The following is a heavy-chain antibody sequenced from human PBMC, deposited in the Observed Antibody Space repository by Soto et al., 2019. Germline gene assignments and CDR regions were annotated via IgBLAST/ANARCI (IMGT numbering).Heavy chain of an antibody. J-gene: IGHJ5*02. Sequence: EVQLVESGGVAVQPGGSLRLSCAASGFTFDAYAMHWVRQAPGKGLEWVSLISWDGGTTFYADSVKGRFTVSRDNNKNSLYLQMNSLRVEDTALYYCARDAPRYCSSSSCSTGFDPWGQGTLVTVSS. CDR1: GFTFDAYA. D-gene: IGHD2-15*01. CDR2: ISWDGGTT. CDR3: ARDAPRYCSSSSCSTGFDP. V-gene: IGHV3-43D*04.